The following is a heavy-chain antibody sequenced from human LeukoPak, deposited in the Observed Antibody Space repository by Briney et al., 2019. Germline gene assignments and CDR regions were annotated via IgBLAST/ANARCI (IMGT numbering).Heavy chain of an antibody. CDR2: MNPNSGNT. J-gene: IGHJ4*02. CDR3: ARAGGYCGRISCPYYFDY. D-gene: IGHD2-15*01. CDR1: GYTFTGYY. Sequence: ASVKVSCKASGYTFTGYYIHWVRQATGQGLEWMGWMNPNSGNTGYAQKFQGRVTMTRNTSTSTAYMELSSLRSEDTAVYYCARAGGYCGRISCPYYFDYWGQGSLVAVSS. V-gene: IGHV1-8*02.